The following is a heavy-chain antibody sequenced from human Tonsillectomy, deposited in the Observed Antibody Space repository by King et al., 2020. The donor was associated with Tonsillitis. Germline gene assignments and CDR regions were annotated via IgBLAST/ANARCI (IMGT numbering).Heavy chain of an antibody. D-gene: IGHD2-2*01. CDR2: ISYDGSNK. CDR3: ARDGTYYSSTSCYSGGYLDY. J-gene: IGHJ4*02. Sequence: VQLVESGGGVVQPGRSLRLSCAASGFTFSSYAMYWVRQAPGKGLEWVAVISYDGSNKYYADSVKGRFTISRDNSKNTLYLQMNSLRAEDTSVYYCARDGTYYSSTSCYSGGYLDYWGQGTLVTVSS. CDR1: GFTFSSYA. V-gene: IGHV3-30*04.